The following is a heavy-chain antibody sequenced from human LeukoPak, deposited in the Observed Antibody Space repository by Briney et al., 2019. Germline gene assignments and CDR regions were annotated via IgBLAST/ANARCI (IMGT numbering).Heavy chain of an antibody. CDR1: GGTFSSYA. V-gene: IGHV1-69*13. D-gene: IGHD6-13*01. J-gene: IGHJ4*02. Sequence: ASVKVSCKASGGTFSSYAISWVRQAPGLGLEWRGGIIPIFGTANYAQKFQGRVTITADESTSTAYMELSSLRSEDTAVYYCASDVRAAAGTSGYYWGQGALVTVSS. CDR3: ASDVRAAAGTSGYY. CDR2: IIPIFGTA.